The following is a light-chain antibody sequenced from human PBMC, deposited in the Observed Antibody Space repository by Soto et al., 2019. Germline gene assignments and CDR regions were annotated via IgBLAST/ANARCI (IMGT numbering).Light chain of an antibody. V-gene: IGKV1-12*01. CDR1: QGINNW. CDR3: QQANSFPYT. Sequence: DIQMTQSPSSVSAFVGDRVTITCRASQGINNWLAWYQEKPGKAPKLLIYAASNLQSGVPSRFSGSGSGIDFTLTISSLQPEDFATYYYQQANSFPYTFGQGTKLEIK. CDR2: AAS. J-gene: IGKJ2*01.